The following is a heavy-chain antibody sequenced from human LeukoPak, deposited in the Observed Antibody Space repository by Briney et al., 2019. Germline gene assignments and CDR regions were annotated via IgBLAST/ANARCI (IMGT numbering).Heavy chain of an antibody. CDR2: ISAYNGNT. V-gene: IGHV1-18*01. J-gene: IGHJ4*02. CDR3: ARDRGDYGDYGFDY. CDR1: GYTFTSYG. Sequence: ASVKVSCKASGYTFTSYGISWVRQAPGQGLEWMGWISAYNGNTNYAQKFQGRVTMTRDMSTSTVYMELSSLRSEDTAVYYCARDRGDYGDYGFDYWGQGTLVTVSS. D-gene: IGHD4-17*01.